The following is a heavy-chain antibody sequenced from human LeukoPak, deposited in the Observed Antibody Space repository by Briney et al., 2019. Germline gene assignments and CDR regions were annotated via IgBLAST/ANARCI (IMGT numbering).Heavy chain of an antibody. J-gene: IGHJ4*02. V-gene: IGHV3-7*01. CDR1: GFTFSSYW. CDR2: IKQDESQK. CDR3: ARAETVTTYYFDY. D-gene: IGHD4-17*01. Sequence: PGGSLRLSCAASGFTFSSYWMTWARQAPGKGLEWVANIKQDESQKYYGDSVRGRFTISRDNAQNSLYLQMNSLRAEDTAVYYCARAETVTTYYFDYWGQGTLVTVSS.